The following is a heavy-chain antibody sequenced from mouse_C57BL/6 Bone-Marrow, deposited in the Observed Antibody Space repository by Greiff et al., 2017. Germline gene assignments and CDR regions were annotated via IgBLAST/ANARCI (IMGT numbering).Heavy chain of an antibody. CDR2: IDPSDSYT. V-gene: IGHV1-69*01. D-gene: IGHD2-4*01. CDR3: ARRVYDYGGAGYFDY. Sequence: QVQLKQPGAELVMPGASVKLSCKASGYTFTSYWMHWVKQRPGQGLEWIGEIDPSDSYTNYNQKFKGKSTLTVDKSSSTAYMQLSSLTSEDSAVYYCARRVYDYGGAGYFDYWGQGTTLTVSS. J-gene: IGHJ2*01. CDR1: GYTFTSYW.